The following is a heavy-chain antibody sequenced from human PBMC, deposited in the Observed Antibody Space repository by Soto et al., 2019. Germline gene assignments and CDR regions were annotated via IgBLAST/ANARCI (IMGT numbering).Heavy chain of an antibody. D-gene: IGHD1-26*01. CDR2: ISTI. CDR3: ARDGGSYYFDY. Sequence: EVQLVESGGGLVKPGGSLRLSCAAAGFTFSSYSMNWVRQAPGKGLEWVSSISTIYYADSVKGRFTISRDNAKNSLYLQMNSLRAEDTAVYYCARDGGSYYFDYWGQGTLVTVFS. CDR1: GFTFSSYS. J-gene: IGHJ4*02. V-gene: IGHV3-21*01.